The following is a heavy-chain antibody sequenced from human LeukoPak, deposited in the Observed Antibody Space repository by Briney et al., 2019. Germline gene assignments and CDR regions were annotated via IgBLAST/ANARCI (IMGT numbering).Heavy chain of an antibody. J-gene: IGHJ6*03. D-gene: IGHD3-10*01. V-gene: IGHV3-7*01. CDR3: ATSPAGDTWPPAYSMDV. Sequence: GGSLRLSCAASEFTFSTFWMSWVRQAPGKGLEWVANINKDGNEIYYLGSVKGRFTISRDNAKKSLYLQMNSLRDDDTAVYFCATSPAGDTWPPAYSMDVWGKGTTVTVSS. CDR2: INKDGNEI. CDR1: EFTFSTFW.